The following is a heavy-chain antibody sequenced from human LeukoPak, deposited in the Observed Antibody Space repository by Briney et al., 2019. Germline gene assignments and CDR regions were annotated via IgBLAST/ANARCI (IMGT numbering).Heavy chain of an antibody. CDR1: GGSISSYY. J-gene: IGHJ6*02. D-gene: IGHD6-19*01. Sequence: SETLSLTCTVSGGSISSYYWSWIRQPPGKGLEWIGYIYYSGSTNYNPSLKSRVTISVDTSKNQFSLKLSPVTAADTAVYYCAREGGSGWPSDGMDVWGQGTTVTVSS. CDR2: IYYSGST. CDR3: AREGGSGWPSDGMDV. V-gene: IGHV4-59*01.